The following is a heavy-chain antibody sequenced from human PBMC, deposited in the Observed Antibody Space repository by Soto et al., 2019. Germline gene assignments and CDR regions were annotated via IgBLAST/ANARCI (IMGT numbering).Heavy chain of an antibody. Sequence: QVQLQQWGAGLLKPSETLSLTCAVYGGSFSGYYWSWIRQPPGKGLEWIGEINHSGSTNYNPSLKSRVTISVDTSKNQFSLKLSSVTAADKAVYYCARSSGVDPWGQGTLVTVSS. J-gene: IGHJ5*02. D-gene: IGHD6-19*01. CDR3: ARSSGVDP. V-gene: IGHV4-34*01. CDR2: INHSGST. CDR1: GGSFSGYY.